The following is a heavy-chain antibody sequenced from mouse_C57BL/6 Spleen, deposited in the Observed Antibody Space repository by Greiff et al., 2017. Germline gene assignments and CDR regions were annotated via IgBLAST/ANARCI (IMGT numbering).Heavy chain of an antibody. CDR2: IDPSDSYT. D-gene: IGHD1-1*01. CDR1: GYTFTSYW. Sequence: QVQLKQPGAELVMPGASVKLSCKASGYTFTSYWMHWVKQRPGQGLEWIGEIDPSDSYTNYNQKFKGKSTLTVDKSSSTAYMQLSSLTSEDSAVYYCASRGYYGSSRYFDVWGTGTTVTVSS. CDR3: ASRGYYGSSRYFDV. V-gene: IGHV1-69*01. J-gene: IGHJ1*03.